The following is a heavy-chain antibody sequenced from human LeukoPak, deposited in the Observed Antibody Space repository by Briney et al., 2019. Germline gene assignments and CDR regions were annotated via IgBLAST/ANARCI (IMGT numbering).Heavy chain of an antibody. CDR1: GGSISSYY. D-gene: IGHD2-2*01. Sequence: SETLSLTCTVSGGSISSYYWSWIRQPPGKGLEWIWYIYYSGSTNYNPSLKSRVTISVDTSKNQFSLKLSSVTAADTAVYYCAREGDCSSTSCPFDYWGQGTLVTVSS. CDR3: AREGDCSSTSCPFDY. V-gene: IGHV4-59*01. CDR2: IYYSGST. J-gene: IGHJ4*02.